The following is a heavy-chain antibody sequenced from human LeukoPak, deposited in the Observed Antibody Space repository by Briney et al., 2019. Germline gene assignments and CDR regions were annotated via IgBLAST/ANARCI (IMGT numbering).Heavy chain of an antibody. J-gene: IGHJ3*02. Sequence: SETLSLTCTVSGGSISSGSYYWSWIRQPAGKGLEWIGRIYTSGSTNYNPSLKSRVTMSVETSKNQFSLKLSSVTAADTAVYYCAREGSAFDIWGQGTMVTVSS. CDR2: IYTSGST. V-gene: IGHV4-61*02. CDR3: AREGSAFDI. CDR1: GGSISSGSYY.